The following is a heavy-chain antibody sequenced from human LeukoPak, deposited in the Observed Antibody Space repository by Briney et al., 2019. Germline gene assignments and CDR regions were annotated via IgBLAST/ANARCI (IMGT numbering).Heavy chain of an antibody. Sequence: GRSLRLSCAASGFTFSSYGMHWVRQAPGKGLEWVAVISYDGSNKYYADSVKGRFTISRDNSKNTLYLQMNSLRAEDTADYYCAKTYFSSRAHYYYYYYMDVWGKGTTVTISS. V-gene: IGHV3-30*18. D-gene: IGHD6-13*01. J-gene: IGHJ6*03. CDR2: ISYDGSNK. CDR3: AKTYFSSRAHYYYYYYMDV. CDR1: GFTFSSYG.